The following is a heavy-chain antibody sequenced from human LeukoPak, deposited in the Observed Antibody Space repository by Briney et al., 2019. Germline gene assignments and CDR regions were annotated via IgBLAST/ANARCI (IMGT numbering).Heavy chain of an antibody. CDR2: IFASGST. Sequence: SQTLSLACTVSGASISSGSYYWNWIRQPAGKGLEWIGRIFASGSTNYNPSLKSRVTISVDTSKNQFSLKLSSVTAADTAVYYCARVYDYYDSSGYYVSAFDIWGQGTMVTVSS. D-gene: IGHD3-22*01. V-gene: IGHV4-61*02. J-gene: IGHJ3*02. CDR1: GASISSGSYY. CDR3: ARVYDYYDSSGYYVSAFDI.